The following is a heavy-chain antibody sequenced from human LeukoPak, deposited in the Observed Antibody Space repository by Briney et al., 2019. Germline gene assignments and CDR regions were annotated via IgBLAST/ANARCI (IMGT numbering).Heavy chain of an antibody. J-gene: IGHJ3*02. Sequence: SETLSLTCTVSGGSISSGGYYWSWIRQHPGKGLEWIGYIYYSGSTYYNPSLESRVTISVDTSKNQFSLKLSSVTAADTAVYYCARVEVFAFDIWGQGTMVTVSS. CDR1: GGSISSGGYY. CDR3: ARVEVFAFDI. V-gene: IGHV4-31*03. CDR2: IYYSGST. D-gene: IGHD1-1*01.